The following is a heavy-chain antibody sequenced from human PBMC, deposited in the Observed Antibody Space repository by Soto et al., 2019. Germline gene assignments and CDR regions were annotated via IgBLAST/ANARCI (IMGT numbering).Heavy chain of an antibody. CDR3: ARSTGSYFDY. V-gene: IGHV4-59*01. Sequence: PSETLSLTCTVSGGSISSYYWIWIRQPPGKALEWIGYIFYSGSTNYNPSLKSRLTISVDTSKNQFSLRLSSVTAADTAVYYCARSTGSYFDYWGQGTLVTVSS. D-gene: IGHD6-25*01. J-gene: IGHJ4*02. CDR1: GGSISSYY. CDR2: IFYSGST.